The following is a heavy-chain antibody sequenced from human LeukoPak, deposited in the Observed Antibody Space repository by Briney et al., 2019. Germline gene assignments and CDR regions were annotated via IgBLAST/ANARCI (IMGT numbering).Heavy chain of an antibody. V-gene: IGHV3-21*01. CDR1: GLTFSSYS. CDR3: ARARYSSGWDSDY. D-gene: IGHD6-19*01. Sequence: KPGGSLRLSCAASGLTFSSYSMNWVRQAPGKGLEWVSSISSSSSYIYYADSVKGRFTISRDNAKNSLYLQMNSLRAEDTAVYYCARARYSSGWDSDYWGQGTLVTVSS. J-gene: IGHJ4*02. CDR2: ISSSSSYI.